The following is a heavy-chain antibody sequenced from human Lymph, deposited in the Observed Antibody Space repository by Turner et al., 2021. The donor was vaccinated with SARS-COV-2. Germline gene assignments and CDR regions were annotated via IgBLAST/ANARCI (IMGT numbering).Heavy chain of an antibody. Sequence: QVQLQESGPGLVKPSETLSLTCTVSGGSISSYYWIWIRQPPGKGLEWIGYIYYSGSTNYNPSLKSRVTISVDTSKNQFSLKLSSVTAADTAVYYCARGFDYWGQGTLVTVSS. CDR1: GGSISSYY. J-gene: IGHJ4*02. CDR2: IYYSGST. V-gene: IGHV4-59*01. CDR3: ARGFDY.